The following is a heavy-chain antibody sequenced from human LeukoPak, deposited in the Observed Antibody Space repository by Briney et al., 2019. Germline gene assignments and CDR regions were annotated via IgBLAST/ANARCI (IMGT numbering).Heavy chain of an antibody. CDR1: GFIFSTYG. J-gene: IGHJ4*02. D-gene: IGHD3-3*01. Sequence: GGSLRLSCAASGFIFSTYGMHWVRQAPGKGLEWVAFIRYDGSNKYYADSVKGRFTISRDNSKNTLYLQMNSLRAEDTVVYYCAKLVGMDYDFWSGTVDYSGQGTLVTVSS. CDR3: AKLVGMDYDFWSGTVDY. V-gene: IGHV3-30*02. CDR2: IRYDGSNK.